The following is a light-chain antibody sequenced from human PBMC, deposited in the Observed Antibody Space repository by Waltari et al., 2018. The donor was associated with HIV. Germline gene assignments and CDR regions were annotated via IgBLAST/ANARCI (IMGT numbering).Light chain of an antibody. V-gene: IGLV1-40*01. CDR3: QSYDRSLSASV. Sequence: QSVLTQPPSLSGVPGQRVTISCTGSSTTSGAGYFFHCYQQLPGTAPTLLIYSDINRPSGVPDRFSGTKSGNSASLAITGLQAEDEADYYCQSYDRSLSASVFGGGTKLTVL. CDR1: STTSGAGYF. J-gene: IGLJ3*02. CDR2: SDI.